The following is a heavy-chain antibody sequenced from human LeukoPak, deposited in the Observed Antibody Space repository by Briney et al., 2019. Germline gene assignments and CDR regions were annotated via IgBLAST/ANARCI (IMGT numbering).Heavy chain of an antibody. CDR2: ISSSSSYI. CDR3: ARDPTPRYCSGGSCYTHYGMDV. J-gene: IGHJ6*02. V-gene: IGHV3-21*01. Sequence: GSLRLSCAASGFTFSSYTMNWVRQAPGKGLEWVSSISSSSSYIYYADSVKGRLTVSRDNAKNSLYLQMNSLRAEDTAVYYCARDPTPRYCSGGSCYTHYGMDVWGQGTTVTVSS. CDR1: GFTFSSYT. D-gene: IGHD2-15*01.